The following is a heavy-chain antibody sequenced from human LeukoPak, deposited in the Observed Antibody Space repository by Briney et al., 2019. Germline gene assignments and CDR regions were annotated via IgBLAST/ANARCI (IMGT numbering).Heavy chain of an antibody. Sequence: GGSLRLSCAASGFTFSSYWMHWVRQAPGKGLVWVSRINSDGSSTGYADSVKGRFTISRDNAKNTLYLQMNSLRAEDTAVYYCAGDLDFRAFDIWGQGTMVTVSS. CDR3: AGDLDFRAFDI. CDR2: INSDGSST. V-gene: IGHV3-74*01. J-gene: IGHJ3*02. D-gene: IGHD3/OR15-3a*01. CDR1: GFTFSSYW.